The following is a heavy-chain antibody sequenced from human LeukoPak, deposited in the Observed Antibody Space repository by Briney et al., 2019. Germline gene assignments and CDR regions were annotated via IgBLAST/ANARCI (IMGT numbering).Heavy chain of an antibody. J-gene: IGHJ6*03. CDR3: AKDFRSSGIVPAHESYYYYMDV. D-gene: IGHD2-2*01. V-gene: IGHV3-30-3*01. Sequence: PGGSLRLSCAASGFTFSSYAMHWVRQAPGKGLEWVAVISYDGSNKYYADSVKGRFTISRDNSKNTLYLQMNSLRAEDTAVYYCAKDFRSSGIVPAHESYYYYMDVWGKGTTVTVSS. CDR1: GFTFSSYA. CDR2: ISYDGSNK.